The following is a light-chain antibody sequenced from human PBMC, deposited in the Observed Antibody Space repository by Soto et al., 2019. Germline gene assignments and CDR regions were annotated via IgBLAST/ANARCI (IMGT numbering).Light chain of an antibody. Sequence: DIQMTQSPSSLSASVGDRVTITCRASESISSFLNWYQQKPGKAPNLLIFAASSLLSGVPSRFSGSGSGTDFTLTISSLQPEDFATYYCQQTYNAPRTFGPGTKVEIK. CDR2: AAS. J-gene: IGKJ1*01. CDR1: ESISSF. V-gene: IGKV1-39*01. CDR3: QQTYNAPRT.